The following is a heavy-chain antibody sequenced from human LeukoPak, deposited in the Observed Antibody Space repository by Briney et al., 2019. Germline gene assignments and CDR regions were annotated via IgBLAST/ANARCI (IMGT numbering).Heavy chain of an antibody. J-gene: IGHJ4*02. D-gene: IGHD3-22*01. V-gene: IGHV4-59*01. Sequence: SETLSLTCTVSGGSISYYYWSWLRQPPGKGLEWIGYIYDSGSTNYNPSLKSRVTISVDTSKNQFSLKLSSVTAADTAVYYCARAVVGYYDSSGYYYDYWGQGTLVTVSS. CDR2: IYDSGST. CDR3: ARAVVGYYDSSGYYYDY. CDR1: GGSISYYY.